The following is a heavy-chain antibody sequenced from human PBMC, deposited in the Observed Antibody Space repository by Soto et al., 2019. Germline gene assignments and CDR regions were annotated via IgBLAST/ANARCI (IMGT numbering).Heavy chain of an antibody. Sequence: QVQLVQSGAEVKKPGASVKVSCKASGYTFTSYGISWVRQAPGQGLEWMGWISAYNGNPNYAQKLQGRGTMTTDTSTSTPDMELGGLGSDDPAVYYSARGGGGCYLYYYCGMDVWGQGTTVTVSS. CDR2: ISAYNGNP. CDR1: GYTFTSYG. J-gene: IGHJ6*02. V-gene: IGHV1-18*04. CDR3: ARGGGGCYLYYYCGMDV. D-gene: IGHD1-26*01.